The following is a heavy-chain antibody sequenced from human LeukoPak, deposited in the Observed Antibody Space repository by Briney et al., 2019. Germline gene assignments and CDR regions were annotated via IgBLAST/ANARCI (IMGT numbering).Heavy chain of an antibody. J-gene: IGHJ6*03. V-gene: IGHV4-4*09. Sequence: SETLSLTSTVSGGSISSYYWSWIRQPPGKGLEWIGYIYTTGSTNYNPALKSRVTISVDTAKNQFSLKLSSVTAADTAVYYCARQLELRQDYYYMDVWGKGTTVTVSS. CDR1: GGSISSYY. CDR3: ARQLELRQDYYYMDV. D-gene: IGHD1-7*01. CDR2: IYTTGST.